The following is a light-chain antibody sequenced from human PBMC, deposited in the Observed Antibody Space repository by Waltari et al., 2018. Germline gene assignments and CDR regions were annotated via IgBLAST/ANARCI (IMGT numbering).Light chain of an antibody. CDR2: KVS. V-gene: IGKV2-30*01. CDR1: QSPVSSDGNTY. Sequence: DVVMTQSPLSLPVTLGQPASNSCRSSQSPVSSDGNTYLNWFQQRPGQSPRRLIYKVSNRDPGVPDRFSGSWSGTDFTLRISRVEAEDVGVYYCMQGIHRPWTFGPGTKVEIK. J-gene: IGKJ1*01. CDR3: MQGIHRPWT.